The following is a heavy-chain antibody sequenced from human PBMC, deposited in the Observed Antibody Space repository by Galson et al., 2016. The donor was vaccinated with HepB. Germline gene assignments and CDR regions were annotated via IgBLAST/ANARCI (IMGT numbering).Heavy chain of an antibody. CDR3: ARLDWSGYILDY. V-gene: IGHV4-59*01. D-gene: IGHD3-3*01. J-gene: IGHJ4*02. CDR1: GASINSYY. Sequence: SETLSLICTISGASINSYYWSWVRQPPGKRLEWIGYIYYTGSTRYNPSLKSRVTITTDTSKNHFSLKLSSVTAADTAVYYCARLDWSGYILDYWGQGTLVPVSS. CDR2: IYYTGST.